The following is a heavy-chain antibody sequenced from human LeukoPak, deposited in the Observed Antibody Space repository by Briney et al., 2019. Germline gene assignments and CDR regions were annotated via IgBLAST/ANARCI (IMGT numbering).Heavy chain of an antibody. V-gene: IGHV3-21*01. CDR2: ISSSSTYI. CDR1: GFTFSSYS. CDR3: ARDETYCGADCSLDY. J-gene: IGHJ4*02. D-gene: IGHD2-21*01. Sequence: GGSPRLSCAASGFTFSSYSMNWVRQAPGKGLEWVSSISSSSTYIYYADSVKGRFTLSRDNAKNSLYLQVNSLRAEDTAVYYCARDETYCGADCSLDYWGRGTLVTVSS.